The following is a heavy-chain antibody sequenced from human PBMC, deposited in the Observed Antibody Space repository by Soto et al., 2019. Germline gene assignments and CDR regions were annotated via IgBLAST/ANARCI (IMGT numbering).Heavy chain of an antibody. D-gene: IGHD6-13*01. V-gene: IGHV3-15*07. J-gene: IGHJ2*01. CDR1: SNAW. Sequence: SNAWMNWVRQAPGKGLEWVGRIKSKTDGGTTDYAAPVKGRFTISRDDSKNTLYLQMNSLKTEDTAVYYCTTRSAAGSFDLWGRGTLVTVSS. CDR2: IKSKTDGGTT. CDR3: TTRSAAGSFDL.